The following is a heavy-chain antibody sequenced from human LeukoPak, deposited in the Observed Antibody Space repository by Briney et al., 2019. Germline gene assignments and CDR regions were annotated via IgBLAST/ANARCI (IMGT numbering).Heavy chain of an antibody. CDR2: INHSGST. J-gene: IGHJ4*02. Sequence: SETLSLTCAVYGGSFSGYYWSWIRQPPGKGLEWIGEINHSGSTNYNPSLKSRVTTSVDTSKNQFSLKLTSVTAADTAVYYCARRNEHYYDSSGYSYYFDYWGQGTLVTVSS. D-gene: IGHD3-22*01. CDR1: GGSFSGYY. V-gene: IGHV4-34*01. CDR3: ARRNEHYYDSSGYSYYFDY.